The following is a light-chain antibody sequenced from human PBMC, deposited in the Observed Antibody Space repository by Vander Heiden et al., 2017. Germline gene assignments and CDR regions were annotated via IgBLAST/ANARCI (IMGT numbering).Light chain of an antibody. V-gene: IGKV1-8*01. CDR3: LRYASYRRT. Sequence: AIRMTQSPSSFSASTGDRVTITCRASQGISSYLAWYQQKPGKAPKLLIYAASTLQSGVPSTFTATGSGTDFTLTMRCLQSEDIATYYSLRYASYRRTYGQGANVGI. CDR1: QGISSY. CDR2: AAS. J-gene: IGKJ1*01.